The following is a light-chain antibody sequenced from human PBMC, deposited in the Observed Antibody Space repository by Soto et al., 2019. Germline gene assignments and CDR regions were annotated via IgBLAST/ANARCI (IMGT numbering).Light chain of an antibody. CDR2: EGS. CDR3: CSYAVTSTYV. J-gene: IGLJ1*01. CDR1: SSDVGNYNL. Sequence: QSALTQPASVSGSPGQSITISCTGTSSDVGNYNLVSWYQQHPGKAPKLMIYEGSKRPSGVSNRFSGSKSGNTASLTISGLQAEDEADYYCCSYAVTSTYVFGIGTKLTVL. V-gene: IGLV2-23*01.